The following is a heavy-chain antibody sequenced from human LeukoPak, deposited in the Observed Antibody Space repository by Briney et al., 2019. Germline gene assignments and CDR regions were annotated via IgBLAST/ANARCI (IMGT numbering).Heavy chain of an antibody. J-gene: IGHJ5*02. CDR1: GYTLSDLS. CDR2: FDPEYGET. V-gene: IGHV1-24*01. D-gene: IGHD2-2*01. CDR3: ARGIVVKPSANWFDP. Sequence: ASVKVSCKVSGYTLSDLSMNWMRQTPRKGLEWMGSFDPEYGETIYAQKFQGRFTMTEDTSTNTAYMELSSLKSEDTAVYYCARGIVVKPSANWFDPWGQGTPVTVSS.